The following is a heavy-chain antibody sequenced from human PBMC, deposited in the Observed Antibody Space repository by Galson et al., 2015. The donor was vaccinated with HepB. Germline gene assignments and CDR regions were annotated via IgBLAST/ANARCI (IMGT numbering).Heavy chain of an antibody. J-gene: IGHJ3*01. D-gene: IGHD3-22*01. CDR1: GASITDDNYF. Sequence: ETLSLTCTVSGASITDDNYFWAWIRQTPGKGLECIGTIYYSGTTYYNPSLMSRATVSVDTSKSQLSLNLRSVTAADTAVYYCARQSTMIVEGAFDVWGQGKMVTVSS. CDR3: ARQSTMIVEGAFDV. V-gene: IGHV4-39*01. CDR2: IYYSGTT.